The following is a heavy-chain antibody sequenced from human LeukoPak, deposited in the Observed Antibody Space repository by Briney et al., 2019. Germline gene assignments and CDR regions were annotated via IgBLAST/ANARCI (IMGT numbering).Heavy chain of an antibody. D-gene: IGHD4-17*01. CDR2: IIPIFGTA. CDR3: ARYYGDYRRWFDP. V-gene: IGHV1-69*13. J-gene: IGHJ5*02. CDR1: GGTFSSYA. Sequence: AASVKVSCKASGGTFSSYAISWVRQAPGQGLEWMGGIIPIFGTANYAQKFQGRVTITADESTSTAYMELSSLRSEDTAVYYCARYYGDYRRWFDPWGQGTLVTVSS.